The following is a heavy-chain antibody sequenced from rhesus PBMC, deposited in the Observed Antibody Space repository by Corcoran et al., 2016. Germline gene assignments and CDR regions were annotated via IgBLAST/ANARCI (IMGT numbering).Heavy chain of an antibody. CDR3: ARTIPPWGDYLFDY. CDR2: IYWDDDK. CDR1: GFSISTRGMG. Sequence: QVTLKESGPALVKPTQTLTLTCTFSGFSISTRGMGVGWIRQPPGTALEWLALIYWDDDKYYSTALKSRLTISKDNSKNQVVLTMTNMDPVDTATYYCARTIPPWGDYLFDYWGQGVLVTVSS. D-gene: IGHD3-34*01. V-gene: IGHV2-174*01. J-gene: IGHJ4*01.